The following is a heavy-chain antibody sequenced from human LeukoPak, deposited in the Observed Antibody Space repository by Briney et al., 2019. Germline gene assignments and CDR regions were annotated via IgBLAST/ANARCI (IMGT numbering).Heavy chain of an antibody. CDR1: GFIFGDYY. D-gene: IGHD3-22*01. V-gene: IGHV3-11*03. Sequence: GGTLRLSCKASGFIFGDYYMNWIRQAPGKGLECLSYISSGTINHSNYADSVKGRFTISRDNARNSLYLQMNSLRGEDTAVYYCAKTYYYDSSGQAFDIWGQGTMVTVSS. CDR2: ISSGTINHS. J-gene: IGHJ3*02. CDR3: AKTYYYDSSGQAFDI.